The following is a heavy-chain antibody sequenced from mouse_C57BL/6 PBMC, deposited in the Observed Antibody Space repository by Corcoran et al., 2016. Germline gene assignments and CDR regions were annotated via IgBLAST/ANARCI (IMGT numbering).Heavy chain of an antibody. CDR3: ARDQEDYGSLWYFDV. CDR1: GYSITSGYY. V-gene: IGHV3-6*01. J-gene: IGHJ1*03. D-gene: IGHD1-1*01. Sequence: DVQLQESGPGLVKPSQSLSLTCSVTGYSITSGYYWNWIRQFPGNKLEWMGYISYDGSNNYNPSLKNRISITRDTSKNQFFLKLNSVTTEDTATYYCARDQEDYGSLWYFDVWGTGTTVTVSS. CDR2: ISYDGSN.